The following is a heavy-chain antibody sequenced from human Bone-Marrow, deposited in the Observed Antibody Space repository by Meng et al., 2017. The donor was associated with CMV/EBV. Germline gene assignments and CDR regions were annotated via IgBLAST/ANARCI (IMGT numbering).Heavy chain of an antibody. CDR3: ARDPGVVVVAATFWFDP. Sequence: QVQLVQSGAEVKKSGASVKVSCKASGYNLNGYYIHWVRQAPGQGLEWMGWINPNSGDTHYAQKFQGRVTMTRETSISTAYMELSRLRFDDTAVYFCARDPGVVVVAATFWFDPWGQGTLVTVSS. V-gene: IGHV1-2*02. CDR2: INPNSGDT. CDR1: GYNLNGYY. J-gene: IGHJ5*02. D-gene: IGHD2-15*01.